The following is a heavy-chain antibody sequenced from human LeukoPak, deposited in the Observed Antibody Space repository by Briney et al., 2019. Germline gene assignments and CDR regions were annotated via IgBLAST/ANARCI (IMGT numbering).Heavy chain of an antibody. J-gene: IGHJ4*02. Sequence: GSLRLSCAASGFTFSNYWMHWVRQAPGKGLVWVSRINSDGSSTNYADSVKGRFTISRDNAKNTLYLQMNSLRAEDTAVYYCARVGPYSGSYSFDYWGQGTLVTVSS. D-gene: IGHD1-26*01. CDR3: ARVGPYSGSYSFDY. CDR2: INSDGSST. V-gene: IGHV3-74*01. CDR1: GFTFSNYW.